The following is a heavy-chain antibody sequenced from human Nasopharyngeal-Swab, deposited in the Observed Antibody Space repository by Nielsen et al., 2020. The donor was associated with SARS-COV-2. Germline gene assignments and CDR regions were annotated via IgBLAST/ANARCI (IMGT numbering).Heavy chain of an antibody. CDR2: IFPGDSDT. CDR1: GYTFTDYW. D-gene: IGHD1-26*01. J-gene: IGHJ6*02. CDR3: SIGAAVGTLFHGMDV. Sequence: GESLKISCATSGYTFTDYWIAWVRQAPGKGLECMATIFPGDSDTRYSPSFEGRVTISGDQSITTAYLHLTSLKASDTAKYYCSIGAAVGTLFHGMDVWGQGTMVTVSS. V-gene: IGHV5-51*01.